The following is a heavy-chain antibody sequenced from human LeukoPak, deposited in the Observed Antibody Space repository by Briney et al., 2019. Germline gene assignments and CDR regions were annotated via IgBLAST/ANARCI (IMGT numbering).Heavy chain of an antibody. CDR3: ARERDDILSGTFDY. CDR2: IYTSGST. J-gene: IGHJ4*02. Sequence: SETLSLTCTVSGGSISSYYWSWIRQPAGKGLEWIGRIYTSGSTNYNPSLKSRVTMSVDTSKNQFSLKLSSVTAADTAVYYCARERDDILSGTFDYWGQGTLVTVSS. V-gene: IGHV4-4*07. CDR1: GGSISSYY. D-gene: IGHD3-9*01.